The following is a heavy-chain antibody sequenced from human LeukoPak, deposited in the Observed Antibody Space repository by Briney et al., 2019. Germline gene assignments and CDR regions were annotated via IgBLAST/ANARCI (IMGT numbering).Heavy chain of an antibody. CDR3: ARTPVGYYYDSSGYSDY. CDR1: GGSIRSYY. J-gene: IGHJ4*02. CDR2: IYASGST. D-gene: IGHD3-22*01. Sequence: SETLSLTCTVSGGSIRSYYWSWIRQPAGGGLQWIGRIYASGSTNYNPSLKSRVTISVDTSKNQFSLKLSSVTAADTAVYYCARTPVGYYYDSSGYSDYWGQGTLVTVSS. V-gene: IGHV4-4*07.